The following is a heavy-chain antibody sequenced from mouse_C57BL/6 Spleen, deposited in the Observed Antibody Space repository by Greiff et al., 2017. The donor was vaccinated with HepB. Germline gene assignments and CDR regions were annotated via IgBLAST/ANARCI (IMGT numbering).Heavy chain of an antibody. Sequence: EVQGVESGGGLVKPGWSLKLSCAASGFTFSSYAMSWVRQTPEKRLEWVATISDGGSYTYYPDNVKGRFTISRDNAKNNLYLQMSHLKSEDTAMYYCARDPYSKYDVWGTGTTVTVSS. D-gene: IGHD2-5*01. CDR3: ARDPYSKYDV. V-gene: IGHV5-4*01. CDR2: ISDGGSYT. CDR1: GFTFSSYA. J-gene: IGHJ1*03.